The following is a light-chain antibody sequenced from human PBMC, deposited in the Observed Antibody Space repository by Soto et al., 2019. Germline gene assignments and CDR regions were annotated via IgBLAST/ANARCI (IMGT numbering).Light chain of an antibody. V-gene: IGLV1-40*01. J-gene: IGLJ1*01. Sequence: QSALTQPPSVSGSPGQRVTISCTGSSSNIGAGYDVHWYQQLPGTAPKLLIYGNSNRPSGVPDRFSGSKSGTSASLAITGHQAEDEADYYCQSYDSSLSGSRVFGTGTKLTVL. CDR3: QSYDSSLSGSRV. CDR2: GNS. CDR1: SSNIGAGYD.